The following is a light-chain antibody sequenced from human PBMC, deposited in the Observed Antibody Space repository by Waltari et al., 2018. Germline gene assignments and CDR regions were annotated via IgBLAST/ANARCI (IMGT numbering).Light chain of an antibody. Sequence: EIVMTQFPATLSVSPGERATLSCRASQSVRSNLAWDQQKPGQAPRLLIYAASTRATGIPAGFSGSGAGTEFTLTISSLQSEDFAVYYCQQYNNWPLTFGGGTKVEIK. CDR1: QSVRSN. J-gene: IGKJ4*01. CDR2: AAS. V-gene: IGKV3-15*01. CDR3: QQYNNWPLT.